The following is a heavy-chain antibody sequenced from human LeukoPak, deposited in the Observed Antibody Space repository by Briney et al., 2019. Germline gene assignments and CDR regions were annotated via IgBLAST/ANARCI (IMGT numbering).Heavy chain of an antibody. Sequence: GASLQISCKGSGYSFTSYWIGWVRQMSGKGLEYMGIIYPDDSETRYSPSFQGQVTISVDKSINTAYLQWSSLKASDSAMYYCVRFARNSPRDYWGQGTLVTVSS. CDR2: IYPDDSET. J-gene: IGHJ4*02. CDR1: GYSFTSYW. V-gene: IGHV5-51*01. CDR3: VRFARNSPRDY. D-gene: IGHD4-23*01.